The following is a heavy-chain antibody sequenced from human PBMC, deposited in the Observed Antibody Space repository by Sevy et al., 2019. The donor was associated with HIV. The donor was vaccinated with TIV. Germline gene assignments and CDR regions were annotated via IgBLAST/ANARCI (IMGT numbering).Heavy chain of an antibody. Sequence: GGSLRLSCAASGFTFSSNWMHWVRQAPGKGLVWVSRINSDGSSTSYADSVKGRFTISRDNAKNTLYLQMNSLRAEDTAVYYCARDVRIAVAGTHYYGMDVWGQGTTVTVSS. J-gene: IGHJ6*02. CDR3: ARDVRIAVAGTHYYGMDV. CDR1: GFTFSSNW. D-gene: IGHD6-19*01. CDR2: INSDGSST. V-gene: IGHV3-74*01.